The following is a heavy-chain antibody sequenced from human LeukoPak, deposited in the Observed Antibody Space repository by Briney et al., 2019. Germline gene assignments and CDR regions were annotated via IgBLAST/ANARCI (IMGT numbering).Heavy chain of an antibody. V-gene: IGHV1-69*05. Sequence: SSVKVSCKASGGTFSSYAISWVRQAPGQGLEWMGGIIPIFGTANYAQKFQGRVTIPTDESTRTAYRALSGLRSEDTAVYYCATELAYCGGDCYSGFDYWGQGTLVTVSS. J-gene: IGHJ4*02. CDR2: IIPIFGTA. CDR3: ATELAYCGGDCYSGFDY. D-gene: IGHD2-21*02. CDR1: GGTFSSYA.